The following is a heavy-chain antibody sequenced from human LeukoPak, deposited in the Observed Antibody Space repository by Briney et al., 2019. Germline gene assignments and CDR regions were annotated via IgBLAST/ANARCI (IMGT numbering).Heavy chain of an antibody. CDR1: GFTFSNAW. V-gene: IGHV3-15*01. CDR2: IKSKTDGGTI. D-gene: IGHD1-26*01. CDR3: TTGWELLLRYYYYMDV. Sequence: PGGSLRLSCAASGFTFSNAWMSWVRQAPGKGLEWVGRIKSKTDGGTIDYAAPVKGRFTISRDDSKNTLYLQMNSLKTEDTAVYYCTTGWELLLRYYYYMDVWGKGTTVTVSS. J-gene: IGHJ6*03.